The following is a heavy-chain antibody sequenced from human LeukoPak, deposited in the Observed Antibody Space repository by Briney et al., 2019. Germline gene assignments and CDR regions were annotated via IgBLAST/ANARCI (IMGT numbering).Heavy chain of an antibody. J-gene: IGHJ4*02. V-gene: IGHV3-23*01. CDR2: ISGSGGST. CDR1: GFTFNSYA. D-gene: IGHD3-22*01. Sequence: GGSLRLSCAASGFTFNSYAMSWVRQAPGKGLEWVSTISGSGGSTYYADSVKGRFTISRDNSKSTLYLQMNSLRAEDTAVYYCAKDILMRYYDSSGYYTFDYWGQGTLVTVSS. CDR3: AKDILMRYYDSSGYYTFDY.